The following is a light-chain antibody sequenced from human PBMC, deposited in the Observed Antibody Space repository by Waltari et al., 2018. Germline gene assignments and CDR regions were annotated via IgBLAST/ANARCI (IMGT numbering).Light chain of an antibody. CDR2: GAS. Sequence: EIRMTQSPATLSVAPGERATLFCRASHFVDGKVAWYQQRHGQAPRLLMYGASIRATGFPPRFTASGSGTQFTLTIGSLQSEEFAVYFCQQYNNWPLTFGGGTRVEV. V-gene: IGKV3-15*01. CDR1: HFVDGK. J-gene: IGKJ4*01. CDR3: QQYNNWPLT.